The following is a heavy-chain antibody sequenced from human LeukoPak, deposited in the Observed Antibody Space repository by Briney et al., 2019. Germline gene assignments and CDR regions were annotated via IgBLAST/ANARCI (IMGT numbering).Heavy chain of an antibody. V-gene: IGHV1-69*04. CDR1: GGTFSSYA. Sequence: WASVKVSCKASGGTFSSYAISWVRQAPGQGLEWMGRIIPILGIANYAQKFQGRVTITADKSTSTAYMELSSLRSEDTAVYYCARGGGSYREYYGMDAWGQGTTVTVSS. CDR2: IIPILGIA. D-gene: IGHD1-26*01. J-gene: IGHJ6*02. CDR3: ARGGGSYREYYGMDA.